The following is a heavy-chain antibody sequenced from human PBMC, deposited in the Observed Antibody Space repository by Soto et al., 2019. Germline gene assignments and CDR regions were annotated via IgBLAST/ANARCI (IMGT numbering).Heavy chain of an antibody. J-gene: IGHJ4*02. CDR2: IYYSGST. D-gene: IGHD5-18*01. V-gene: IGHV4-59*01. Sequence: PSETLSLTCTVSGGSISSYYWSWIRQPPGKGLEWIGYIYYSGSTNYNPSLKSRVTISVDTSKNQFSLKLSSVTAADTAVYYCARDHRRGYSYGYLDYWGQGTLLTLSS. CDR1: GGSISSYY. CDR3: ARDHRRGYSYGYLDY.